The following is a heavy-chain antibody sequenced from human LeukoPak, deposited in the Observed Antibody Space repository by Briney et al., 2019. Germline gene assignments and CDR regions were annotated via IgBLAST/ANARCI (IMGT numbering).Heavy chain of an antibody. CDR2: IYYSGST. V-gene: IGHV4-39*07. CDR3: ARAYSPPQWSPFDY. CDR1: GFTFSSYW. D-gene: IGHD6-13*01. Sequence: PGGSLRLSCAASGFTFSSYWMGWIRQPPGKGLEWIGSIYYSGSTYYKPSLKSRVTISLDTSKNQFSLKLSSVTAADTAVYYCARAYSPPQWSPFDYWGQGTLVTVSS. J-gene: IGHJ4*02.